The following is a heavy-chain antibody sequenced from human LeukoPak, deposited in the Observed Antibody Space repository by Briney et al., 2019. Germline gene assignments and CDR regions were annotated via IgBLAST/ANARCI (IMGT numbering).Heavy chain of an antibody. D-gene: IGHD6-6*01. J-gene: IGHJ6*02. V-gene: IGHV4-59*01. CDR2: IYYSGST. CDR3: ARVAARYVGMDV. Sequence: SETLSLTCTASAGSINNYYWSWIRQPPGKGLEWIGYIYYSGSTNYNPSLKSRVTISVDTSKKQVSLNLSSVTAADTAVYYCARVAARYVGMDVWGQGTTVTVSS. CDR1: AGSINNYY.